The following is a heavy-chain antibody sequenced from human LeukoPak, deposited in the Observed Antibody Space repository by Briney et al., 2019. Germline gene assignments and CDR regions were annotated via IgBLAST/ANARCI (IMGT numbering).Heavy chain of an antibody. V-gene: IGHV3-21*01. CDR2: ISSSSSYI. D-gene: IGHD6-13*01. J-gene: IGHJ4*02. CDR3: ARQSSSWYGDSFDY. Sequence: GGSLRLSCAASGFTFSSYSMNWVRQAPGKGLEWVSFISSSSSYIYYADSVKGRFTISRDNAKNSLYLQMNSLRAEDTAVYYCARQSSSWYGDSFDYWGQGTLVTVSS. CDR1: GFTFSSYS.